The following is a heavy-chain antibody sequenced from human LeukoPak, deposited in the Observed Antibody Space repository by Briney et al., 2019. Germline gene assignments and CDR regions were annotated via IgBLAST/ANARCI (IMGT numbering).Heavy chain of an antibody. V-gene: IGHV3-74*01. J-gene: IGHJ6*03. CDR1: GFTFSSYW. D-gene: IGHD3-16*02. CDR2: INSDETRT. Sequence: GGSLRLSRAASGFTFSSYWMHWVRQAPGKGLVWVSRINSDETRTSYEDSVKGRFTISRDNAKNTLYLQMNSLRAEDTAVYYCAREQTVGSVVQGVIDYYYYYMDVWGKGTTVTISS. CDR3: AREQTVGSVVQGVIDYYYYYMDV.